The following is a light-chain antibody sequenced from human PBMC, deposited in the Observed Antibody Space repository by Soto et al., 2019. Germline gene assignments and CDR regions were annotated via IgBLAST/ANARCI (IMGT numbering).Light chain of an antibody. V-gene: IGKV3-11*01. J-gene: IGKJ2*02. CDR1: QSVDRY. Sequence: DIVLTQSPATLSLSPGERATLSCRASQSVDRYLAWYQQKPGQAPRLLIYDVSTRATGIPARFSGSGSGADFTLTISNLEPEDFAVYFCHQRSNPCTFGQGTKLEIK. CDR3: HQRSNPCT. CDR2: DVS.